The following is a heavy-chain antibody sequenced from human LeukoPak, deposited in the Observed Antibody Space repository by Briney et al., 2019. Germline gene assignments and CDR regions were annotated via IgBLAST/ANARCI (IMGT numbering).Heavy chain of an antibody. CDR1: GFTVSSNY. J-gene: IGHJ5*02. V-gene: IGHV3-53*01. CDR3: ANLVATISWFDP. CDR2: IYSGRTT. Sequence: SGGSLRLSCAASGFTVSSNYMTWVRQAPGKGLEWLSVIYSGRTTYYADSVKGRFTISRDNSKNTLYLQMSNLRAEDTAVYYCANLVATISWFDPWGQGTLVTVSS. D-gene: IGHD5-12*01.